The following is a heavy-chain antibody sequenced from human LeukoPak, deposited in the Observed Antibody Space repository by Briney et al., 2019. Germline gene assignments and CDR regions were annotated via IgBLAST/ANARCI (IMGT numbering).Heavy chain of an antibody. V-gene: IGHV1-18*01. CDR1: GYTFTSYG. CDR2: ISAYNGNT. J-gene: IGHJ4*02. Sequence: ASVKVSCKASGYTFTSYGISWVRQAPGQGLEWMGWISAYNGNTNYAQKLQGRVTLTTDKSTTTAYMELRGLRSDDTAVYYCARDTYFDTTPLDYWGRGTLVTVSS. D-gene: IGHD3-22*01. CDR3: ARDTYFDTTPLDY.